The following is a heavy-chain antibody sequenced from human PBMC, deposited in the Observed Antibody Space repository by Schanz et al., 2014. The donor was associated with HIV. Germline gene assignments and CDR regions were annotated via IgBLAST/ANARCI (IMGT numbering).Heavy chain of an antibody. CDR2: IVVGSGNT. Sequence: HLVQSGGEVKKPGASVRVSCKASGFTFTSSAVQWVRQARGQRLEWIGWIVVGSGNTNYAQKFQERVTITRDMSTSTAYMELSSLRSEDTAVYYCAADSEWFGESPSAFDIWGQGTMVTVSS. V-gene: IGHV1-58*01. CDR3: AADSEWFGESPSAFDI. CDR1: GFTFTSSA. J-gene: IGHJ3*02. D-gene: IGHD3-10*01.